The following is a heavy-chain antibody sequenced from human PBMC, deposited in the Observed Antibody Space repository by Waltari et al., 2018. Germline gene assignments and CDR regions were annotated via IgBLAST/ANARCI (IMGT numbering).Heavy chain of an antibody. D-gene: IGHD3-16*01. CDR3: AKGRWGDS. V-gene: IGHV3-23*01. Sequence: EVQLLESGGALVQPGGSLRLSCAASGFTFSTYDMTWVRHVPGKGLEWVSSITSSGNSAYYVDPVKGRFTLSRYNSKNTLYLQMNSLRVEDTAIYYCAKGRWGDSWGQGTLVTVSS. CDR1: GFTFSTYD. CDR2: ITSSGNSA. J-gene: IGHJ4*02.